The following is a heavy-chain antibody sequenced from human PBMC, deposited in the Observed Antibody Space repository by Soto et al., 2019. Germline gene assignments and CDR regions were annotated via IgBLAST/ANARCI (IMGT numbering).Heavy chain of an antibody. Sequence: LRLSCAASGFTFSSHGMSWVRQAPGKGLEWVSFIHSSSSYMYFADSVKGRFTISRDNAENSLFLHMNSLRAEDTAVYYCAREPSYCSGGTCSSSYYFDYWGQGNLVTVSS. D-gene: IGHD2-15*01. CDR1: GFTFSSHG. V-gene: IGHV3-21*01. J-gene: IGHJ4*02. CDR3: AREPSYCSGGTCSSSYYFDY. CDR2: IHSSSSYM.